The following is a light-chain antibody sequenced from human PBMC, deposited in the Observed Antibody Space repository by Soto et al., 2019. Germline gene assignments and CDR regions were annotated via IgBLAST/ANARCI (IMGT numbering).Light chain of an antibody. Sequence: QSVLTQPASVSGSPGQSITISCTGSSSDVAAYNFVSWYQHHPGKAPKLILYEVTTRPSGVSSRFSGSKSGNTASLTISGLQADDEASYYCSSYTSSNTPYVFGTGTKVTVL. V-gene: IGLV2-14*01. J-gene: IGLJ1*01. CDR3: SSYTSSNTPYV. CDR2: EVT. CDR1: SSDVAAYNF.